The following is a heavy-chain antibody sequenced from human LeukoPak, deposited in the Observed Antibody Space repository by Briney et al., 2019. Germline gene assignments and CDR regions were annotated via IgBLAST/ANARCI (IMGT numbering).Heavy chain of an antibody. J-gene: IGHJ5*02. CDR1: GGSISSGRYY. V-gene: IGHV4-61*02. D-gene: IGHD3-10*01. Sequence: SETLSLTCNVSGGSISSGRYYWSWIRQPAGKGLEWIGRIYTRGSTNYNPSLKSRVTMSVDTSKNQFSLKLSSVTAADTAVYYCARGGYYGSGNDFRFDPWGQGTLVTVSS. CDR2: IYTRGST. CDR3: ARGGYYGSGNDFRFDP.